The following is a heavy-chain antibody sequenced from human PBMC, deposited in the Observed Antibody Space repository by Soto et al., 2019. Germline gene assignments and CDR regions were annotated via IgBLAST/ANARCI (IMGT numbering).Heavy chain of an antibody. CDR3: ARQRAWFGELLPNFDY. CDR2: IYYSGST. Sequence: SETLSLTCTVSGGSISSSSYYWGWIRQPPGKGLEWIGSIYYSGSTYYNPSLKGRVTISVDTSKNQFSLKLSSVTAADTAVYYCARQRAWFGELLPNFDYWGQGTLVTVSS. J-gene: IGHJ4*02. CDR1: GGSISSSSYY. D-gene: IGHD3-10*01. V-gene: IGHV4-39*01.